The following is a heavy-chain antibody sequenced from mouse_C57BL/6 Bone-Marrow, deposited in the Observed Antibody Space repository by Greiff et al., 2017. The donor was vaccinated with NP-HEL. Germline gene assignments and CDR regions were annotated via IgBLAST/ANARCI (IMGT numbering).Heavy chain of an antibody. D-gene: IGHD1-1*01. CDR1: GYTFTGYW. CDR3: AGSTAVARGGY. Sequence: QVQLQQSGAELMKPGASVKLSCKATGYTFTGYWIEWVKQRPGHGLEWIGEILPGSGSTNYNEKFKGKATFTADTSYNTAYMQLSILTTEDSAIDYCAGSTAVARGGYWGQGTTLTVSS. V-gene: IGHV1-9*01. CDR2: ILPGSGST. J-gene: IGHJ2*01.